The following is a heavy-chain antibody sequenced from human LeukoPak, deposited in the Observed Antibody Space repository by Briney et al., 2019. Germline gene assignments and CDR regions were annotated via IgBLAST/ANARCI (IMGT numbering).Heavy chain of an antibody. Sequence: PSGTLSLTCAVSGGSISSSNWWSWVRQPPGKGLEWIGYFYYTGSTYYNPSLKSRVTISVDTSKNQFSLKLSSVTAADTAVYYCARDRASSGWYVPGDYWGQGTLVTVSS. J-gene: IGHJ4*02. CDR3: ARDRASSGWYVPGDY. V-gene: IGHV4-4*02. CDR1: GGSISSSNW. D-gene: IGHD6-19*01. CDR2: FYYTGST.